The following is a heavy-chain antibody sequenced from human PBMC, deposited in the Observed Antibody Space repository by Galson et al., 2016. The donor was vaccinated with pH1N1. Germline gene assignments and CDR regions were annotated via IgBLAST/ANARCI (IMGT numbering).Heavy chain of an antibody. V-gene: IGHV4-61*02. J-gene: IGHJ4*02. CDR3: PRDRVATTGIFDY. CDR1: GGSISSGSYY. Sequence: LSLTCTVSGGSISSGSYYWNWIRQPAGEGLEWIGRLYTSGSTTYTPSLKSRVTMSVDTSKNQFSLRLTSVTAADTAVYYCPRDRVATTGIFDYWGQGTLVTVSS. CDR2: LYTSGST. D-gene: IGHD4-23*01.